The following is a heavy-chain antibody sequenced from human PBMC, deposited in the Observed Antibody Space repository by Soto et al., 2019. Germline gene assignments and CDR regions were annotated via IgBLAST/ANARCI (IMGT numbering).Heavy chain of an antibody. D-gene: IGHD2-15*01. CDR2: ISSSSSTI. Sequence: GGSLRLSCAASGFTFSSYSMNWVRQAPGKGLEWVSYISSSSSTIYYADSVKGRFTISRDNAKNSLYLQMNSLRDEDTAVYYCARDIRDGGLGHPYYYYGMDVWGQGTTVTVSS. J-gene: IGHJ6*02. CDR1: GFTFSSYS. CDR3: ARDIRDGGLGHPYYYYGMDV. V-gene: IGHV3-48*02.